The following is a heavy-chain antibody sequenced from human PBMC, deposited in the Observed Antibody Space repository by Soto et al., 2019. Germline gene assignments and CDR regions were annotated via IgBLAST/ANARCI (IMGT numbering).Heavy chain of an antibody. CDR3: AKDVEHIVVVPAAMPGYYGMDV. CDR1: GFTFSSYW. Sequence: GGSLRLSCAASGFTFSSYWMHWVRQAPGKGLVWVSRITYDGSSKYYADSVKGRFTISRDNSKNTLYLQMNSLRAEDTAVYYCAKDVEHIVVVPAAMPGYYGMDVWGQGTTVTVSS. J-gene: IGHJ6*02. CDR2: ITYDGSSK. D-gene: IGHD2-2*01. V-gene: IGHV3-30*18.